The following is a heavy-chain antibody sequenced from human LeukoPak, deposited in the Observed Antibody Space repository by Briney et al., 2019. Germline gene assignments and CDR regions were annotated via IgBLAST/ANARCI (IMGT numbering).Heavy chain of an antibody. J-gene: IGHJ5*02. V-gene: IGHV4-59*01. CDR1: GGSISSYY. CDR3: ARDSSIAARGWFDP. D-gene: IGHD6-6*01. CDR2: IYYSGST. Sequence: SETLSLTCTVSGGSISSYYWRWIRQPPGKGREWIRYIYYSGSTNYNPSLKSRVTISVDTSKNQFSLKLSSVTAADTAVYYCARDSSIAARGWFDPWGQGTLVTVSS.